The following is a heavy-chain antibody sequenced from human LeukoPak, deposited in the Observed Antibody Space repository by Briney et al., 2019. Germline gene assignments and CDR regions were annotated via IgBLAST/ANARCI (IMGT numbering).Heavy chain of an antibody. Sequence: KPSETLSLTCTVSGGSISSYYWSWIRQPPGKGLEWIGYIYYSGSTNYNPSLKSRVTISVDTSKNQFSLKLSSVTAADTAVYYCARLSIKDYFDYWGQGTLVTVSS. CDR3: ARLSIKDYFDY. J-gene: IGHJ4*02. V-gene: IGHV4-59*08. CDR1: GGSISSYY. CDR2: IYYSGST. D-gene: IGHD3-16*02.